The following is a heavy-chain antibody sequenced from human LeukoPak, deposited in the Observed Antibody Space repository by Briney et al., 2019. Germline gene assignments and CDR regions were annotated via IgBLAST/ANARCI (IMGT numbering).Heavy chain of an antibody. CDR3: AKHDYGDYGRLRSGKYFDY. CDR1: EFSVGSNY. CDR2: IYSGGST. Sequence: GGSLRLSCAASEFSVGSNYMTWVRQAPGKGLEWVSLIYSGGSTYYADSVKGRFTISRDNSKNTLYLQMNSLRAEDTAVYYCAKHDYGDYGRLRSGKYFDYWGQGTLVTVSS. J-gene: IGHJ4*02. V-gene: IGHV3-66*04. D-gene: IGHD4-17*01.